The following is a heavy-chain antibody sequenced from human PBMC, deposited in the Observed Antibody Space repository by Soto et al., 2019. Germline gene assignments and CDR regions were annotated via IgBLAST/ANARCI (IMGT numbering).Heavy chain of an antibody. CDR2: IWSDGSNE. Sequence: GGSLRLSCAASEFTFSRHGMHWVRQAPGKGLQWVGVIWSDGSNEVYADSVKGRFIISRDNSKNILYLQMNSLRAEDTAVYYCARERTFGDNKHNYMDVWGTGSTVTVSS. J-gene: IGHJ6*03. CDR1: EFTFSRHG. V-gene: IGHV3-33*01. D-gene: IGHD3-10*01. CDR3: ARERTFGDNKHNYMDV.